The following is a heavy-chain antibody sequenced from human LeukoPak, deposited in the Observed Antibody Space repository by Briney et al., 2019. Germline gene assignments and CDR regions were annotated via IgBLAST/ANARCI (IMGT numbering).Heavy chain of an antibody. Sequence: GGSLRLSCAASGFTFSGYWMTWVRQAPGKGLEWVANIRQDGNEKYHVDFVKGRFTISRDNAKNSLLLQMNSLRAEDTAVHYCARAGYSYADYWGQGTLVTVSS. V-gene: IGHV3-7*01. D-gene: IGHD5-18*01. J-gene: IGHJ4*02. CDR1: GFTFSGYW. CDR2: IRQDGNEK. CDR3: ARAGYSYADY.